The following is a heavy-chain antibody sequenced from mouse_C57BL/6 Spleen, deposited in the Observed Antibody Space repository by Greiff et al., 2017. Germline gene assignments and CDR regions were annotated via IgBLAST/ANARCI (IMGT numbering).Heavy chain of an antibody. D-gene: IGHD2-3*01. Sequence: EVKVEESGPGLVKPSQSLSLTCSVTGYSITSGYYWNWIRQFPGNKLEWMGYISYDGSNNYNPSLKNRISITRDPSKNQFFLKLNSVTTEDTATYYCAREDGYYRYAMDYWGQGTSVTVSS. CDR2: ISYDGSN. CDR1: GYSITSGYY. V-gene: IGHV3-6*01. CDR3: AREDGYYRYAMDY. J-gene: IGHJ4*01.